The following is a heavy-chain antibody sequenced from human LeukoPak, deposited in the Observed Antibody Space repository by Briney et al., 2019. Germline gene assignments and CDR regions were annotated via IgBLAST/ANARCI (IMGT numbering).Heavy chain of an antibody. V-gene: IGHV1-58*01. J-gene: IGHJ4*02. CDR1: GFTFTSSA. CDR2: IVVGSGNT. D-gene: IGHD6-6*01. Sequence: GTSVKVSCKASGFTFTSSAVQWVRQARGQRLEWIGWIVVGSGNTNYAQKFQERVTITRDMSTSTAYMELSSLRSEDTAVFYCAADRGIAARPGGYYFDYWGQGTLVTVSS. CDR3: AADRGIAARPGGYYFDY.